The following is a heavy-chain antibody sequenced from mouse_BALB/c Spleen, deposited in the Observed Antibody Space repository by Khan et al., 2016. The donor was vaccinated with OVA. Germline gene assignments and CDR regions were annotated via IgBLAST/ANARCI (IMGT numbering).Heavy chain of an antibody. V-gene: IGHV6-6*02. CDR3: TRGYDWYFDV. Sequence: EVKLEESGGGLVQPGGSMKLSCVASGFTFSNYWMNWVRQSPEKGLEWVAEIRLKSNNYAIHYAESVKGRFTISRDDSKSSVYLQMNNLRAEDTGTYYCTRGYDWYFDVWGAGTTVTVSS. CDR2: IRLKSNNYAI. CDR1: GFTFSNYW. J-gene: IGHJ1*01. D-gene: IGHD2-2*01.